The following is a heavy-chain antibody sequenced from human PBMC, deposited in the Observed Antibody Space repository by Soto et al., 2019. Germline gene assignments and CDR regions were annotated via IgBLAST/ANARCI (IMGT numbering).Heavy chain of an antibody. D-gene: IGHD6-19*01. CDR3: ARVPKISSGWGHYFDY. J-gene: IGHJ4*02. CDR2: INPSGGTT. CDR1: GYTFTSYY. V-gene: IGHV1-46*03. Sequence: GASVKVSCKASGYTFTSYYIHWVRQAPGQGLEWMGIINPSGGTTSYAQKFQGRVTMTRDTPTSTVYMELSSLRSEDTAVYYCARVPKISSGWGHYFDYWGQGTLVTVSS.